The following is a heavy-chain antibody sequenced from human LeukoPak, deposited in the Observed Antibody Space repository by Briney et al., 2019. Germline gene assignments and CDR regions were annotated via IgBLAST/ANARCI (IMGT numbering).Heavy chain of an antibody. J-gene: IGHJ5*02. CDR3: ARGRGSGYWSTVYVQNDP. CDR2: MNPNSGNT. Sequence: ASVKVSCTASGYTFTSYDINWVRQATGQGLEWMGWMNPNSGNTGYAQKFQGRVTMTRNTSISTAYMELSSLRSEDTAVYYCARGRGSGYWSTVYVQNDPWGQGTLVTVSS. D-gene: IGHD3-22*01. V-gene: IGHV1-8*01. CDR1: GYTFTSYD.